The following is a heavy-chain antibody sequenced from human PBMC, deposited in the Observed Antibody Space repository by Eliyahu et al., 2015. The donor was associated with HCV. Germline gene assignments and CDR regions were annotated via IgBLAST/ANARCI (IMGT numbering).Heavy chain of an antibody. CDR2: IYYSGST. V-gene: IGHV4-59*01. CDR1: GGSISSYY. Sequence: QVQLQESGPGLVKPSETLSLTCTVSGGSISSYYWSWIRQPPGKGLEWIGYIYYSGSTNYNPSLKSRVTISVDTSKNQFSLKLSSVTAADTAVYYCARGGGPPSSSWYGPKDAFDIWGQGTMVTVSS. J-gene: IGHJ3*02. CDR3: ARGGGPPSSSWYGPKDAFDI. D-gene: IGHD6-13*01.